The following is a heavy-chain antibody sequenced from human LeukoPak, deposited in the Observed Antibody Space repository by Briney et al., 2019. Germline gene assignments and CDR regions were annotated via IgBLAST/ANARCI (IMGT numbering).Heavy chain of an antibody. CDR1: GFTFSSYW. CDR3: AKVYGSGSYYLADYYYYMDV. CDR2: IYTDGSST. Sequence: PGGSLRLSCAASGFTFSSYWMHWVRQAPGKGLVWVSRIYTDGSSTTYADSVKGRFTISRDNAKNTLYLQMNSLRAEDTAVYYCAKVYGSGSYYLADYYYYMDVWGKGTTVTVSS. V-gene: IGHV3-74*01. J-gene: IGHJ6*03. D-gene: IGHD3-10*01.